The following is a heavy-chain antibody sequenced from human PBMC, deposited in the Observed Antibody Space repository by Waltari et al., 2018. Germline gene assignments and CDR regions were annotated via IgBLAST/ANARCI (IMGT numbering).Heavy chain of an antibody. J-gene: IGHJ4*02. CDR2: SKTRTGDGTR. CDR1: GFTFRDAW. D-gene: IGHD2-15*01. CDR3: TTDLRYCSGGSCFTRDY. Sequence: EVQLVESGGGLVKPGGSLRLSCVGSGFTFRDAWMNWVRQAPGKGLEWVGRSKTRTGDGTRDYTAPVEGRFTISRDDSKNTLYLQMNSLKTEDTAVYYCTTDLRYCSGGSCFTRDYWGQGTLVTVSS. V-gene: IGHV3-15*01.